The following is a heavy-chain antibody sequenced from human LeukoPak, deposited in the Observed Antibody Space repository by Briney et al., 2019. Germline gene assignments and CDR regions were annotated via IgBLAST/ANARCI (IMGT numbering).Heavy chain of an antibody. Sequence: KAGGSLRLSCAASGFTFSSYSMNWVRQAPGKGLEWVSSISSSSSYIYYADSVKGRFTISRDNAKNSLYLQMNSLRAEDTAVYYCARGPVYYDSSGLDYWGQGTLVTVSS. CDR1: GFTFSSYS. CDR2: ISSSSSYI. J-gene: IGHJ4*02. D-gene: IGHD3-22*01. V-gene: IGHV3-21*04. CDR3: ARGPVYYDSSGLDY.